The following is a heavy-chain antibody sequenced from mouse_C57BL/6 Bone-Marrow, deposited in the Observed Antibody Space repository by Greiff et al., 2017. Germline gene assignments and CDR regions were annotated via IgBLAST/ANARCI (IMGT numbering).Heavy chain of an antibody. J-gene: IGHJ2*01. V-gene: IGHV1-81*01. Sequence: QVQLQQSGAELARPGASVKLSCKASGYTFTSYGISWVKQRTGQGLEWIGEIYHRSGNTYYNEKFKGKATLTADKSSSTAYMELRSLTSEDSAVYFCARRHYWGQGTTLPVSS. CDR2: IYHRSGNT. CDR1: GYTFTSYG. CDR3: ARRHY.